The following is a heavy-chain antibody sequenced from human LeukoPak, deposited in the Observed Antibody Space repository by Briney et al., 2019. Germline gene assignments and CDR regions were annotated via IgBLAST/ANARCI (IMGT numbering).Heavy chain of an antibody. CDR1: GYTFTSYY. D-gene: IGHD7-27*01. V-gene: IGHV1-46*01. CDR2: INPSGVST. J-gene: IGHJ5*02. Sequence: VASVKVSCKASGYTFTSYYMHWVRQAPGQGLEWMGIINPSGVSTIYAQIFQGRVTMTRDTSTSTVYMALSSPRSEDTAVYYCARGLGIGWFDPWGQGTLVTVSS. CDR3: ARGLGIGWFDP.